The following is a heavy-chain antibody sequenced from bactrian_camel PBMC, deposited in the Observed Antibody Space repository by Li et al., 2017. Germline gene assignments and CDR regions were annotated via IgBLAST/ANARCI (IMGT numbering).Heavy chain of an antibody. Sequence: HVQLVESGGALVQPGGSLRLSCAASVRSYYMTWVRQAPGKGLEWVSSIYTGTVTTYYADSVKGRFTISRNNAKNTLYLHLNNLTTEDTAIFYCTKLDGLVGQTFGYWGQGTQVTVS. CDR2: IYTGTVTT. CDR1: VRSYY. V-gene: IGHV3-2*01. D-gene: IGHD3*01. J-gene: IGHJ6*01. CDR3: TKLDGLVGQTFGY.